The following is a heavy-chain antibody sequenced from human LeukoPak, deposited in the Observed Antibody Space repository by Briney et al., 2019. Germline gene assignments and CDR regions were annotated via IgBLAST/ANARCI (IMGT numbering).Heavy chain of an antibody. CDR1: GFAFSSYW. V-gene: IGHV3-74*01. J-gene: IGHJ5*02. D-gene: IGHD5-12*01. CDR2: INSDGSST. CDR3: AKEEYGGYENWFDP. Sequence: GGSLRLSCAASGFAFSSYWMHWVRQAPGKGLVWVSRINSDGSSTSYADSVKGRFTISRDNAKNTLYLQMNSLRAEDTAVYYCAKEEYGGYENWFDPWGQGTLVTVSP.